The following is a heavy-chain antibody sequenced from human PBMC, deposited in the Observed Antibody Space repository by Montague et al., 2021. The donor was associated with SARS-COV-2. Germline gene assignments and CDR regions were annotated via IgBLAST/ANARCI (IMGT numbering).Heavy chain of an antibody. J-gene: IGHJ4*02. Sequence: SLRLSCAASGFTFSNYWMSWVRQAPGKGLEWVANIQQGGNEKYYVDSVKGRFTISRDNVKNSLFMQMNSLRAGDTAVYYCAGVDQDSRGWYDYWGQGTLVTVSS. D-gene: IGHD6-19*01. CDR2: IQQGGNEK. V-gene: IGHV3-7*01. CDR1: GFTFSNYW. CDR3: AGVDQDSRGWYDY.